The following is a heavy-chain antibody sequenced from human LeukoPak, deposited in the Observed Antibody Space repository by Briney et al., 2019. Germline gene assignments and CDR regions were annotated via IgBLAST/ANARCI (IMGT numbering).Heavy chain of an antibody. CDR3: ARRLAAAGTFGAFDI. CDR1: GYSFTSYW. Sequence: GESLKISCKGSGYSFTSYWIGWVRQMPGKGLEWMGIIYPGDSDTRYSPSFQGQVTISADKSISTAYLQWSSLKASDTAMYYCARRLAAAGTFGAFDIWGQGTMVTVSS. J-gene: IGHJ3*02. D-gene: IGHD6-13*01. V-gene: IGHV5-51*01. CDR2: IYPGDSDT.